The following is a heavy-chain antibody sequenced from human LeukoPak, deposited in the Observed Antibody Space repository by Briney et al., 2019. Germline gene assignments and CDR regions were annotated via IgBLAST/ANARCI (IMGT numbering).Heavy chain of an antibody. CDR2: ISYDGSNK. V-gene: IGHV3-30*04. CDR3: AKDRTMIVVAHAFDI. Sequence: PGRSLRLSCAASGFTFSSYAMHWVRQAPGKGLEWVAVISYDGSNKYYADSVKGRFTISRDNSKNTLYLQMNSLRAEDTAVYYCAKDRTMIVVAHAFDIWGQGTMVTVSS. CDR1: GFTFSSYA. D-gene: IGHD3-22*01. J-gene: IGHJ3*02.